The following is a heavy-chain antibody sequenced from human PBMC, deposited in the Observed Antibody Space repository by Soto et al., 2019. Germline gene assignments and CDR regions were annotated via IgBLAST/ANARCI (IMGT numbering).Heavy chain of an antibody. CDR2: IWYDGSNK. Sequence: QVQLVESGGGVVQPGRSLRLSCAASGFTFSSYGMHWVRRAPGKGLEWVAVIWYDGSNKYYADSVKGRFTISRDNSKNTLYLQMNSLRAEDTAVYYCARDLSAGVYYYYGMDVWGQGTTVTVSS. D-gene: IGHD6-13*01. J-gene: IGHJ6*02. CDR3: ARDLSAGVYYYYGMDV. CDR1: GFTFSSYG. V-gene: IGHV3-33*01.